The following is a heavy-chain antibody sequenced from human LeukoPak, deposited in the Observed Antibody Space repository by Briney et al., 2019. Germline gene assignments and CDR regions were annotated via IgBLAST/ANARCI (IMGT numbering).Heavy chain of an antibody. D-gene: IGHD5-18*01. CDR2: IYTGGTN. CDR3: ARDWMVKPYNWFDP. V-gene: IGHV4-4*07. Sequence: SETLSLTWTVDGGSVSSYYWGWVRQPGGEGRGWLRRIYTGGTNNYKPSRKSGVTMSENTSKNQPSLKLSSVNAADTAVYYCARDWMVKPYNWFDPWGQGTLVTVSS. J-gene: IGHJ5*02. CDR1: GGSVSSYY.